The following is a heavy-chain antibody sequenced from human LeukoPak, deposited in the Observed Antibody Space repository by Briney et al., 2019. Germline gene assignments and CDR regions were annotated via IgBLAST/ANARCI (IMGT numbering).Heavy chain of an antibody. J-gene: IGHJ6*03. CDR2: IYTSGST. V-gene: IGHV4-4*09. D-gene: IGHD5-18*01. CDR3: ARSGYIYASNYYYMDV. CDR1: GVSISSYY. Sequence: SETLSLTCTVSGVSISSYYWSWLRQPPGKGLEGIGYIYTSGSTNYNPSLKSRVTISVDTSKNQFSLKLSSVTAADTAVYYCARSGYIYASNYYYMDVWGKGTTVTVSS.